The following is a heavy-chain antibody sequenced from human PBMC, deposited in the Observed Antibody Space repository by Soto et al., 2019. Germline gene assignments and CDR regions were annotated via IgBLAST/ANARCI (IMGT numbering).Heavy chain of an antibody. CDR3: ARPVEMATIDFDY. J-gene: IGHJ4*02. CDR1: GFTFSSYA. CDR2: ISYDGSNK. V-gene: IGHV3-30-3*01. Sequence: GGSLRLSCAASGFTFSSYAMHWVRQAPGKGLEWVAVISYDGSNKYYADSVKGRFTISRDNSKNTLHLQMNSLRAEDTAVYYCARPVEMATIDFDYWGQGTLVTVSS. D-gene: IGHD5-12*01.